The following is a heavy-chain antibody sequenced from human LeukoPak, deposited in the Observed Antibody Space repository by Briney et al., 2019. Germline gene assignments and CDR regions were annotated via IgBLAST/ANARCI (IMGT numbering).Heavy chain of an antibody. CDR3: ARSYGSGSFDY. V-gene: IGHV1-2*04. J-gene: IGHJ4*02. Sequence: ASVKVSCKASGYTFTGYYMHWVRQAPGQGLEWMGWINPNSGGTNYAQKFQGWVTMTRDTSISTAYMELSGLRSDDTAVYYCARSYGSGSFDYWGQGTLVTVSS. D-gene: IGHD3-10*01. CDR2: INPNSGGT. CDR1: GYTFTGYY.